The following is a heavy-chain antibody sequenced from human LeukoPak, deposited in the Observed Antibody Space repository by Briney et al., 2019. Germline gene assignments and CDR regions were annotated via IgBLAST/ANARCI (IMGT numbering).Heavy chain of an antibody. J-gene: IGHJ5*02. CDR1: GGSISRGAYY. CDR3: ARELDHASNWFDP. CDR2: ISTTGSA. V-gene: IGHV4-61*02. D-gene: IGHD1-14*01. Sequence: SETLSLTCTVSGGSISRGAYYWSWIRQSAGKGLEWIGRISTTGSASYNPPLKSRVAISLDTSKSQFSLMPSSVTAADTAVYYCARELDHASNWFDPWGQGILVTVSS.